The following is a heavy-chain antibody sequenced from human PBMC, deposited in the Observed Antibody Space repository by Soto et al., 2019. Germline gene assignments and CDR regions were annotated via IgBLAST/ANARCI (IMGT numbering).Heavy chain of an antibody. J-gene: IGHJ5*02. CDR1: GFTFSNYW. V-gene: IGHV3-7*03. CDR2: IHSHGSDM. Sequence: EVRLVESGGGLVQPGGSLRLSCAASGFTFSNYWMTWVRQAPGKGLECLANIHSHGSDMYYAASVEGRFTISRDNAKNLLYLEMSSLRPDDTAIYYCAKDVWGPETWGQGTLVTVSS. D-gene: IGHD3-16*01. CDR3: AKDVWGPET.